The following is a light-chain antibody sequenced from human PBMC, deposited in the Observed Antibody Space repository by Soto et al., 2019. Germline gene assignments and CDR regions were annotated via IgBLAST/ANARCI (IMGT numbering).Light chain of an antibody. CDR1: QSVSNN. J-gene: IGKJ5*01. CDR3: QQYNDWPPIT. V-gene: IGKV3-15*01. Sequence: EIMMTQSPATLSVSPGKRVTLSCRASQSVSNNLAWYQQKPGQAPRLLIYYASTRATGIPPRFSGSGSGTEFTLTISSLQSEDFALYYCQQYNDWPPITFGQGTRLEIK. CDR2: YAS.